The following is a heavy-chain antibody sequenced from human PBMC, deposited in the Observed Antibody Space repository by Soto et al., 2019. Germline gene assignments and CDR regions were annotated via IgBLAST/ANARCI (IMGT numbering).Heavy chain of an antibody. Sequence: GGSLRLSCAASGFTFSNYGMHWVRQAPGKGLEWVAVISYDERNKYYADSVKGRFTISRDNSKNTLYLQMNSLRAEDTAVYYCAKDHLMTTVTTVGYWGQGTLVTVSS. V-gene: IGHV3-30*18. J-gene: IGHJ4*02. CDR3: AKDHLMTTVTTVGY. D-gene: IGHD4-17*01. CDR1: GFTFSNYG. CDR2: ISYDERNK.